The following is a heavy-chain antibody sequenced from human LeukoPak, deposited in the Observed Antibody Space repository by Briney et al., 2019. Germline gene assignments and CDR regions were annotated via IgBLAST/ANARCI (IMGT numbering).Heavy chain of an antibody. Sequence: ASVKVSCTASGYTFTSYAITWVRQAPGQGLEWMGWISASKGNTNYAQKLQGRVTMTTDTSTTTAYMELRSLRSDDTAVYYCARVRLDNTMNLDYWGQGTLVTVSS. J-gene: IGHJ4*02. CDR3: ARVRLDNTMNLDY. V-gene: IGHV1-18*01. CDR1: GYTFTSYA. D-gene: IGHD3-22*01. CDR2: ISASKGNT.